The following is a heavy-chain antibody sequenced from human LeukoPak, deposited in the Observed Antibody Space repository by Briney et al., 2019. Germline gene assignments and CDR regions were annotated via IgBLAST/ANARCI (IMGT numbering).Heavy chain of an antibody. CDR3: AKDQYYYDSSGYTYFDY. CDR2: ISYDGSNK. CDR1: GFTFTRNA. Sequence: GGSLRLSCAASGFTFTRNAMAWVRQAPGKGLEWVAVISYDGSNKYYADSVKGRFTISRDNSKNTLYLQMNSLRAEDTAAYYCAKDQYYYDSSGYTYFDYWGQGTLVTVSS. V-gene: IGHV3-30*18. J-gene: IGHJ4*02. D-gene: IGHD3-22*01.